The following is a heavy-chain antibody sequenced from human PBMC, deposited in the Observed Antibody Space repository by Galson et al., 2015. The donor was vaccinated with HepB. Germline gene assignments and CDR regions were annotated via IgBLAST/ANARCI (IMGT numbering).Heavy chain of an antibody. V-gene: IGHV4-59*01. J-gene: IGHJ4*02. CDR2: IYYSGST. CDR3: ARASEGYLYSSSWTAFDY. CDR1: GGSISSYY. D-gene: IGHD6-13*01. Sequence: LSLTCTVSGGSISSYYWSWIRQPPGKGLEWIGYIYYSGSTNYNPSLKSRVTISVDTSKNQFSLKLSSVTAADTAVYYCARASEGYLYSSSWTAFDYWGQGTLVTVSS.